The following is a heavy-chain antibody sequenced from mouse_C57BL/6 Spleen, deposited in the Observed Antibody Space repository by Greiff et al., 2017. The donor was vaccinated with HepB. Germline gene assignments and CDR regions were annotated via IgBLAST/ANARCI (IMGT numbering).Heavy chain of an antibody. CDR1: GFTFSSYG. CDR2: INSNGGST. V-gene: IGHV5-6-3*01. CDR3: ARMARTIN. J-gene: IGHJ2*01. Sequence: EVQRVESGGGLVQPGGSLKLSCAASGFTFSSYGMSWVRQTPDKRLELVATINSNGGSTYYPDSVKGRFTISRDNATNTLYLQMSSLKSEDTAMYYCARMARTINWGQGTTLTVSS.